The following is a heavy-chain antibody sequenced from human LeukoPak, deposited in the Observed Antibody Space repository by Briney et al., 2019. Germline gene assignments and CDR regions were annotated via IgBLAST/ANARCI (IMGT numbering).Heavy chain of an antibody. D-gene: IGHD4-23*01. V-gene: IGHV3-23*01. CDR3: AKDWTTVVTPKGYYFDS. CDR1: GFSFNNYA. J-gene: IGHJ4*02. Sequence: PGGSLRLSCAASGFSFNNYAMSWVRQAPGKGLEWVSAISTTGGSTYYADSVQGRFTISRDNSNNTLSLQMDNLRVEDTAVYYCAKDWTTVVTPKGYYFDSWGQGTLVTVSS. CDR2: ISTTGGST.